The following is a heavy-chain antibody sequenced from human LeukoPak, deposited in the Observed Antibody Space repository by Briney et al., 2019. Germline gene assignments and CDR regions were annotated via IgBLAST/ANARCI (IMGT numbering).Heavy chain of an antibody. Sequence: PSQTLSLTSTVSGVAGASISDYYWTWIRQPPGRGLEGIGFIFYSGSTNYNPSLKSRVTISLDTSKNQFSLKLSSVTAADAAVYYCARGELQQSFESTYTNYYRYFYMDVWAKGTTVTVSS. J-gene: IGHJ6*03. CDR3: ARGELQQSFESTYTNYYRYFYMDV. CDR1: GVAGASISDYY. D-gene: IGHD6-13*01. V-gene: IGHV4-59*01. CDR2: IFYSGST.